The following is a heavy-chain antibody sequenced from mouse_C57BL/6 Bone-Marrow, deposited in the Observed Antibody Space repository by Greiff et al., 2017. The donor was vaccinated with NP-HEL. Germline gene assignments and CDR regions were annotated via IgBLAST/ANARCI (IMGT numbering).Heavy chain of an antibody. Sequence: VQLQQSGPVLVKPGASVKMSCKASGYTFTDYYMNWVKQSHGKSLEWIGVINPYNGGTSYNQKFKGKATLTVDKSSSTAYMELNSLTSEDSAVYYCAREQIDYGNYEGYVDVWGTGTTVTVSS. J-gene: IGHJ1*03. CDR3: AREQIDYGNYEGYVDV. CDR2: INPYNGGT. CDR1: GYTFTDYY. D-gene: IGHD2-1*01. V-gene: IGHV1-19*01.